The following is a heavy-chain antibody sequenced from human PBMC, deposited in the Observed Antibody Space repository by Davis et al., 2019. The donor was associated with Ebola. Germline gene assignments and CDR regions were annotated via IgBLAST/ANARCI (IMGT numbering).Heavy chain of an antibody. J-gene: IGHJ6*02. CDR2: ISHRGTPI. Sequence: GESLKISCSASGFTFSAHTMHWVRQAPGKGLEWVSYISHRGTPIYYADSVKGRFTISRDNAKNSLYLQMNSLRDEDTALYYCVRGVVVVASIYGLDVWGQGTTVTVSS. D-gene: IGHD2-15*01. CDR3: VRGVVVVASIYGLDV. V-gene: IGHV3-48*02. CDR1: GFTFSAHT.